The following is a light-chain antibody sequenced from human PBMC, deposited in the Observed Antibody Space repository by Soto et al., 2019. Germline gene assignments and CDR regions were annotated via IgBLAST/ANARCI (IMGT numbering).Light chain of an antibody. J-gene: IGLJ1*01. CDR1: SSNIGAGYD. CDR3: QSYDSSLSGYV. Sequence: QSVLTQPPSVSGVPGQRVTISCTGSSSNIGAGYDVHWYQQLPGTAPKLLIYLNNNRASGVPDRFSASKSGASASLAITGLQAEDEADYYCQSYDSSLSGYVFGTGTKLTVL. V-gene: IGLV1-40*01. CDR2: LNN.